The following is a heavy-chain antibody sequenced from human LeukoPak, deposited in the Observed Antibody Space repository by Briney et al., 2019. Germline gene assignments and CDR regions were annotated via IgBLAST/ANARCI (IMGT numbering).Heavy chain of an antibody. CDR3: ARQYNSGSSH. V-gene: IGHV3-21*01. Sequence: GGSLRLSCAASGFTFNSYYMNWVRQAPGKGLEWVSSISSDSTYIYYADSVKGRFTISRDNAENSLYLQMSSLRAEDTAVYYCARQYNSGSSHWGQGTLVTVSS. CDR1: GFTFNSYY. J-gene: IGHJ1*01. CDR2: ISSDSTYI. D-gene: IGHD6-19*01.